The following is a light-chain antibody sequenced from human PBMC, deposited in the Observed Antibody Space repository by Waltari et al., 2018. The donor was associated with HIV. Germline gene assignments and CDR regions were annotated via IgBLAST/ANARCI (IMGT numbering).Light chain of an antibody. Sequence: SYVLTQPPSVSVAPGKTATISCGGNNLGSKSVQWYQQKPGQAPILVIDYENDRPSGIPERFSGSSSGTTATLTISRVEAGDEADYYCQVWDSGSDQVVFGGGTKLTVL. V-gene: IGLV3-21*04. CDR3: QVWDSGSDQVV. CDR1: NLGSKS. CDR2: YEN. J-gene: IGLJ2*01.